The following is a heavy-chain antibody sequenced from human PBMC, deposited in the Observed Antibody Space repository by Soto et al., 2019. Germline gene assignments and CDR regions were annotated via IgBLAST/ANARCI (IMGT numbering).Heavy chain of an antibody. J-gene: IGHJ3*02. CDR3: ATSLYDSSGYRLLDDAFDI. Sequence: GESLKISCNGSGYSFTSYWIGLVLQMPGKGLDWMGIIYPGDSDTRYSPSFQGQVTISADKSISTAYLQWSSLKASDTAMYYCATSLYDSSGYRLLDDAFDIWGQGTMVTVSS. CDR1: GYSFTSYW. D-gene: IGHD3-22*01. CDR2: IYPGDSDT. V-gene: IGHV5-51*01.